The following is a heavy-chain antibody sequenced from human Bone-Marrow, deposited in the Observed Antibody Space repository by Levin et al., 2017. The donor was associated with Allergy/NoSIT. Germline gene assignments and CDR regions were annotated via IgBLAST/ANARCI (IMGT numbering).Heavy chain of an antibody. Sequence: SQTLSLTCTVSGGSISSYYWSWIRQPPGKGLEWIGYIYYSGSTNYNPSLKSRVTISVDTSKNQFSLKLSSVTAADTAVYYCATQGYCSGGSCYSEWFDAFDIWGQGTMVTVSS. D-gene: IGHD2-15*01. V-gene: IGHV4-59*01. CDR3: ATQGYCSGGSCYSEWFDAFDI. CDR2: IYYSGST. CDR1: GGSISSYY. J-gene: IGHJ3*02.